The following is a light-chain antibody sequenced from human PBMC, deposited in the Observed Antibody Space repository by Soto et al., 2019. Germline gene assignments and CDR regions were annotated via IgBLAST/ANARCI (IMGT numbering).Light chain of an antibody. CDR1: QSISSY. CDR3: QQSYSTPRT. J-gene: IGKJ1*01. Sequence: DIQMTQSPSSLSASVGDRVTITCRASQSISSYLNWYQQKPGNAPKVLIYAASSLQSGVPSRFSGSGFGTDFTLTISSLQPEDFVTYYCQQSYSTPRTFGQGTKVEIK. V-gene: IGKV1-39*01. CDR2: AAS.